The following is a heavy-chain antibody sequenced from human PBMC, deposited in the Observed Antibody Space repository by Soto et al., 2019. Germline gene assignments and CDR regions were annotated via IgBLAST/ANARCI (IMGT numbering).Heavy chain of an antibody. V-gene: IGHV4-34*01. CDR3: ARGSRGSFSPFDY. CDR2: INYSERT. CDR1: GGSFSGYY. J-gene: IGHJ4*02. Sequence: SETLSLTGAVYGGSFSGYYWSWIRQPPGMGLEWLGEINYSERTNYNPSLKSRVTISADTSKNQFSLNLSSVTAADTAVYYCARGSRGSFSPFDYWGQGTQVTVSS. D-gene: IGHD1-26*01.